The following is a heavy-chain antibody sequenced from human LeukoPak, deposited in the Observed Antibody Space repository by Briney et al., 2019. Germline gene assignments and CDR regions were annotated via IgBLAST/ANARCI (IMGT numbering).Heavy chain of an antibody. CDR2: INHSGST. J-gene: IGHJ6*02. Sequence: SETLSLTCAVYGGSFSGYYWSWIRQPPGKGLEWIGEINHSGSTNYNPSLKSRVTISVDTSKNQFSLKLSSVTAADTAVYYCARAVRVRQQLARLYYYYGMDVWGQGTTVTVSS. D-gene: IGHD6-13*01. CDR1: GGSFSGYY. V-gene: IGHV4-34*01. CDR3: ARAVRVRQQLARLYYYYGMDV.